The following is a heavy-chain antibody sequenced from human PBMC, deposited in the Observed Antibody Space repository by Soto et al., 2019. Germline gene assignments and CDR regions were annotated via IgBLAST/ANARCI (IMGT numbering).Heavy chain of an antibody. CDR2: IWNDGSNK. CDR1: GFPFSTYG. CDR3: ATELNDMQAFPT. J-gene: IGHJ3*02. V-gene: IGHV3-33*03. Sequence: QVQLVESGGGVVQPGRSLRLSCVASGFPFSTYGMHWVRQAPGKGLEWVAMIWNDGSNKYYTDSMKDRFTISRDNSRNTLYLQMSSSTDADSAVYYCATELNDMQAFPTWGQGTMVTFSS. D-gene: IGHD1-1*01.